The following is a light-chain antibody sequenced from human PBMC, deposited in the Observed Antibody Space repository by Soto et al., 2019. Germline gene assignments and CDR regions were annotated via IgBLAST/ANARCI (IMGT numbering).Light chain of an antibody. CDR2: TAS. V-gene: IGKV1-39*01. CDR1: RSIMVY. CDR3: QQSLSMPPT. Sequence: DIHMTQSPSSLSASVGDRVTVTCRASRSIMVYLNWYQQKPGKAPKLLIYTASSLQSGVPSRFSGSGSGTDSTLTISSLQREDFATYYCQQSLSMPPTFGQGTKLEIK. J-gene: IGKJ2*01.